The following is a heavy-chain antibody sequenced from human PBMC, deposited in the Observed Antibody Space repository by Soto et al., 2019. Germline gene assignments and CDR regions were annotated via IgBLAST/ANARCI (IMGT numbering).Heavy chain of an antibody. CDR2: ISGSGGST. J-gene: IGHJ4*02. CDR3: AKGLEPITMIVVVITTAVDY. V-gene: IGHV3-23*01. D-gene: IGHD3-22*01. Sequence: GGSLRLSCAASGFTFSSYAMSWVRQAPGKGLEWVSAISGSGGSTYYADSVKGRFTISRDNSKNTLYLQMNSLRAEDTAVYYCAKGLEPITMIVVVITTAVDYGGQGTLVTVSS. CDR1: GFTFSSYA.